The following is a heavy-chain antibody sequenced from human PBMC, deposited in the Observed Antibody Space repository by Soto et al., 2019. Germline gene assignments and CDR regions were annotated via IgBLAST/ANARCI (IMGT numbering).Heavy chain of an antibody. D-gene: IGHD1-26*01. CDR2: MYYSGST. CDR1: GGSISNCY. Sequence: PSETLSLTCSVSGGSISNCYLSWIRQPPGKGLEWIGYMYYSGSTKSNPSLESRVTISVDTSKNQVSLKLNSVTAADTAVYYCARVFSGRVGARLPFWFDSWGQGTQVTVSS. J-gene: IGHJ5*01. CDR3: ARVFSGRVGARLPFWFDS. V-gene: IGHV4-59*01.